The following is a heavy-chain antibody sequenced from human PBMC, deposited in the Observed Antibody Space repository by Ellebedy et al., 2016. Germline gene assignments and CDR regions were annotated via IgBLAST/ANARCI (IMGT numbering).Heavy chain of an antibody. CDR3: ARLLKGVAFDI. J-gene: IGHJ3*02. Sequence: SETLSLTCTVSGGSISSSSYYWGWIRQPPGKGLEWIGSIYYSGSTYYNSSPKRRVTIFVDTSKNQFSLKLSSVTAADTAVYYCARLLKGVAFDIWGQGTMVTVSS. D-gene: IGHD3-10*01. V-gene: IGHV4-39*01. CDR1: GGSISSSSYY. CDR2: IYYSGST.